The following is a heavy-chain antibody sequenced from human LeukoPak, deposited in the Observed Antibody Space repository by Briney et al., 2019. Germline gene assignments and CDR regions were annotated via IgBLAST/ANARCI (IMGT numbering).Heavy chain of an antibody. J-gene: IGHJ4*02. D-gene: IGHD3-22*01. Sequence: SETLSLTCTVSGGSISSYYWSWIRQPPGKGLEWIGNIYDSGSTNYNPSLKSRVTISVDTSKNQCSLKLSSVTAADTAVYYCARQSISGSSLSYFDYWAQATLVNVSS. CDR1: GGSISSYY. V-gene: IGHV4-59*01. CDR2: IYDSGST. CDR3: ARQSISGSSLSYFDY.